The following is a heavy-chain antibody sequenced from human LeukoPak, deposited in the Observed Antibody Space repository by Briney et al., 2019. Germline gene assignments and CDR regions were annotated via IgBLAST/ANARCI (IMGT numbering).Heavy chain of an antibody. D-gene: IGHD6-13*01. J-gene: IGHJ3*02. Sequence: SETLSLTCTVSGGSISSSSYYWGWIRQPAGKGLEWIGRIYTSGSTNYNPSLKSRVTMSVDTSKNQFSLKLGSVTAADTAVYYCARDSGIAAAGRAFDIWGQGTMVTVSS. CDR3: ARDSGIAAAGRAFDI. V-gene: IGHV4-61*02. CDR2: IYTSGST. CDR1: GGSISSSSYY.